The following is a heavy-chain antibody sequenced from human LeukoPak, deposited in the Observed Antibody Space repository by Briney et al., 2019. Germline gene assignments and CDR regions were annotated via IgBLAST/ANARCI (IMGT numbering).Heavy chain of an antibody. CDR3: ARGRALLDNRGYSVDC. D-gene: IGHD3-22*01. Sequence: ASVKVSCKASGYTFTDYCMHWVRQAPGQGLEWMGWINPNSGDTNYARNFQGRVTMTRDTSIDTADMELSRLRSDDTAVYYCARGRALLDNRGYSVDCRGQGTLVTVSS. CDR2: INPNSGDT. V-gene: IGHV1-2*02. CDR1: GYTFTDYC. J-gene: IGHJ4*02.